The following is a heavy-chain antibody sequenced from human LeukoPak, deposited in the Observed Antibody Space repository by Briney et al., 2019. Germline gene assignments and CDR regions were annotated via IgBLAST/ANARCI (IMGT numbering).Heavy chain of an antibody. J-gene: IGHJ4*02. CDR2: IKTDGSET. CDR3: VKDDGWFHLAQ. CDR1: GFTFSSYA. V-gene: IGHV3-7*03. Sequence: GGSLRLSCAASGFTFSSYAMSWVRQAPGKGLEWVGHIKTDGSETYYLDSLKGRISISRDNTNNALYLQMNSLRVEDTAIYYCVKDDGWFHLAQWGQGTLVTVSS. D-gene: IGHD6-19*01.